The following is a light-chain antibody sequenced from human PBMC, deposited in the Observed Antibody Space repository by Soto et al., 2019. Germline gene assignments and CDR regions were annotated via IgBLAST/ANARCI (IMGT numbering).Light chain of an antibody. CDR2: KAS. CDR1: QTISNW. V-gene: IGKV1-5*03. CDR3: QHYNTYPYT. J-gene: IGKJ2*01. Sequence: DIQMTQSPSTLSASVGDRVTITCRASQTISNWLAWYQQRPGKAPNLLIYKASTLVSGVSSRFSGRGSGTEFTLTISSLQPDDFATYYCQHYNTYPYTFGQGTKLEIK.